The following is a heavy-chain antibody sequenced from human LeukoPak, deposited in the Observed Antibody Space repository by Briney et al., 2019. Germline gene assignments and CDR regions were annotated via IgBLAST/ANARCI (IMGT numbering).Heavy chain of an antibody. CDR3: ARDRPVKARSRPHY. J-gene: IGHJ4*02. D-gene: IGHD6-6*01. CDR2: ISHDGSKP. Sequence: PGGSLRLSCVASAFTFSDYGMQWVRQAPGKGLDWVALISHDGSKPYYADSVKGRFTISRDNSKNTLFLQMNSLRVEDTAVYFCARDRPVKARSRPHYWGQGTLVTVSS. V-gene: IGHV3-30*03. CDR1: AFTFSDYG.